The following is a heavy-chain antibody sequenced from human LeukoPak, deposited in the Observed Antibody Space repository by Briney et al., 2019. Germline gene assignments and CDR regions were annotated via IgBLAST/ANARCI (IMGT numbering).Heavy chain of an antibody. Sequence: PGGSLRLSCAVSGFSVGSYGMTWVRQAPGKGLEWVSAVAGSDTSTYYADSVKGRFTISRDHSKNTLYLQMNSLRAGDTAVYYCARAAYSSTWYSRYFDLWGRGTLVTVSS. CDR2: VAGSDTST. CDR3: ARAAYSSTWYSRYFDL. J-gene: IGHJ2*01. D-gene: IGHD6-13*01. CDR1: GFSVGSYG. V-gene: IGHV3-23*01.